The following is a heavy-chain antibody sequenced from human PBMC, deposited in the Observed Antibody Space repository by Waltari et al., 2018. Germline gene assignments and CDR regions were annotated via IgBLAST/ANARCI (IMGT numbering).Heavy chain of an antibody. CDR2: ISGSGRSI. V-gene: IGHV3-11*04. CDR1: GFTFSDFY. J-gene: IGHJ6*03. Sequence: QVQLVESGGGLVKPGGSLRLSCAASGFTFSDFYMNWIRQAPGKGLEWLSYISGSGRSIYYADSVRGRFTISRDNAKNLLYLQMNSLRAEDTAAYYCASGRYFYYMDVWGTGTTVTISS. D-gene: IGHD1-26*01. CDR3: ASGRYFYYMDV.